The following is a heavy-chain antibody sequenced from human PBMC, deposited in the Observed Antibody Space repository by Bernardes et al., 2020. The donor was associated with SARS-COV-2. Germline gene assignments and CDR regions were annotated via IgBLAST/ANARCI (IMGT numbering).Heavy chain of an antibody. CDR1: GFTFSSYG. J-gene: IGHJ5*02. Sequence: GGSLRLSCSASGFTFSSYGMHWVRQAPGKGLEWVAVISYDGSNKYYADSVKGRFTISRDNSKNTLYLQMNSLRAEDTAVYYCAKDQTSYDLFKGWFDPWGQGTLVTVSS. D-gene: IGHD5-12*01. CDR3: AKDQTSYDLFKGWFDP. CDR2: ISYDGSNK. V-gene: IGHV3-30*18.